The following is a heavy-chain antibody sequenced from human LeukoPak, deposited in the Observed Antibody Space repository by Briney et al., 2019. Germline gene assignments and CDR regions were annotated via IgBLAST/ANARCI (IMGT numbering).Heavy chain of an antibody. V-gene: IGHV3-21*01. CDR2: ISSSSSYI. D-gene: IGHD2-21*02. CDR3: ARGAVVVTAIYYYYGMDV. J-gene: IGHJ6*02. Sequence: GGSLRLSCAASGSTFSSYSMNWVRQAPGKGLEWVSSISSSSSYIYYADSVKGRFTISRDNAKNSLYLQMNSLRAEDTAVYYCARGAVVVTAIYYYYGMDVWGQGTTVTVSS. CDR1: GSTFSSYS.